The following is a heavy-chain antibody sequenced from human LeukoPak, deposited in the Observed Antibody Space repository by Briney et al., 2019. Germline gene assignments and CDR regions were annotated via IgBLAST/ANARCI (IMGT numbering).Heavy chain of an antibody. CDR3: AKGGKLFPDI. Sequence: PGGSLRLSCAASGFIFSSYAMSWVRQAPGKGLEWVSAISGSGGSTYYADSVKGRFTISRGNSKNTLYLQMNSLRAEDTAVYYCAKGGKLFPDIWGQGTMVTVSS. V-gene: IGHV3-23*01. J-gene: IGHJ3*02. D-gene: IGHD2-21*01. CDR2: ISGSGGST. CDR1: GFIFSSYA.